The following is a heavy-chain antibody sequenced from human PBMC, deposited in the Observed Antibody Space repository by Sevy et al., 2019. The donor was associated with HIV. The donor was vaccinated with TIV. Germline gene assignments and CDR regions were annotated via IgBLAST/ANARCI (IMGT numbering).Heavy chain of an antibody. D-gene: IGHD1-26*01. CDR3: TRWSGSQSIFDY. CDR2: SKSKIHGGTT. CDR1: GFMFGDYG. J-gene: IGHJ4*02. Sequence: GGSLRLSCTASGFMFGDYGMSWVRRAPGKGLEWIASSKSKIHGGTTENAASVKGRFTISRDDSKNIVYLQMSNLKTEDTAVYYCTRWSGSQSIFDYWGQGTLVTVSS. V-gene: IGHV3-49*04.